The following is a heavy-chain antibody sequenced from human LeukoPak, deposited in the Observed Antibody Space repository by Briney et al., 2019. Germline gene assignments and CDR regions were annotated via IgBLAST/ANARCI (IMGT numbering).Heavy chain of an antibody. Sequence: GGSLRLSCAASGFTFSSYGMHWVRRAPGKGLEWVAVISYDGSNKYYADSVKGRFTISRDNSKNTLYLQMNSLRAEDTAVYYCAKGGDSGDYGWYFDYWGQGTLVTVSS. CDR3: AKGGDSGDYGWYFDY. V-gene: IGHV3-30*18. CDR2: ISYDGSNK. D-gene: IGHD4-17*01. CDR1: GFTFSSYG. J-gene: IGHJ4*02.